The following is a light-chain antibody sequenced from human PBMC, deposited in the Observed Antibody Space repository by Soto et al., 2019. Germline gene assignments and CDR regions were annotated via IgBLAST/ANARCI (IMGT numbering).Light chain of an antibody. J-gene: IGKJ2*01. CDR1: RSISTN. CDR2: AAS. V-gene: IGKV1-39*01. Sequence: DILMTQSPSSLSASVGDTVTITCRASRSISTNLNWYQQKPGKAPILLIYAASSLQSGVPSRFSGSGSGTEFTLSISSLQPEDFATYHCQQSYSTLMYTFGQGTKVDIK. CDR3: QQSYSTLMYT.